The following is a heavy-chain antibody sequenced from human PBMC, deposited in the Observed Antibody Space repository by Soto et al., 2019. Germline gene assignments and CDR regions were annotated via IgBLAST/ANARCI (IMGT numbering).Heavy chain of an antibody. V-gene: IGHV4-34*01. Sequence: KPSETLSLTCAVYGGSFSGYYWSWIRQPPGKGLEWIGEINHSGSTNYNPSLKSRVTISVDTSRNQFSLKLSSVTAADTAMYYCARNGDCERYPCYVGWFDPWGQGIRVTVSS. J-gene: IGHJ5*02. CDR1: GGSFSGYY. CDR3: ARNGDCERYPCYVGWFDP. CDR2: INHSGST. D-gene: IGHD2-2*01.